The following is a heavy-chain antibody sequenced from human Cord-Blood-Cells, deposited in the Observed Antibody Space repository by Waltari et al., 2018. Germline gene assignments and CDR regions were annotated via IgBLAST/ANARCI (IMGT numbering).Heavy chain of an antibody. CDR2: IYPGDSDT. J-gene: IGHJ4*02. Sequence: EVQLLPSGAEVTTPGESPTSSCTASGSRLTHYWIARLRQTPGKGRERMGIIYPGDSDTRYSPSFQGQVTISADKSISTAYLQWSSLKASDTAMYYCARVGIGHGSGYYDYWGQGTLVTVSS. D-gene: IGHD3-3*01. V-gene: IGHV5-51*01. CDR1: GSRLTHYW. CDR3: ARVGIGHGSGYYDY.